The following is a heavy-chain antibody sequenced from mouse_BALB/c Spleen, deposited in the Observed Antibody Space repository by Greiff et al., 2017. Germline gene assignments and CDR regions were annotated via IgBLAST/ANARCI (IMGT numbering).Heavy chain of an antibody. CDR2: ISYSGST. D-gene: IGHD1-1*01. CDR1: GYSITSDYA. J-gene: IGHJ4*01. Sequence: EVKLEESGPGLVKPSQSLSLTCTVTGYSITSDYAWNWIRQFPGNKLEWMGYISYSGSTSYNPSLKSRISITRDTSKNQFFLQLNSVTTEDTATYYCARSGGYYYGSSSYYAMDYWGQGTSVTVSS. V-gene: IGHV3-2*02. CDR3: ARSGGYYYGSSSYYAMDY.